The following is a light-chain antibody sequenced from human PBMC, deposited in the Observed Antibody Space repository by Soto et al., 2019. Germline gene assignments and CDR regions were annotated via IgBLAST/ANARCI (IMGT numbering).Light chain of an antibody. V-gene: IGKV1-16*02. J-gene: IGKJ3*01. CDR2: AAS. CDR3: QQYNPYPFT. Sequence: DIQMTQSPSSLSASVGDIVTITCRASQDISNYLAWFQQKPGRPPKSLIYAASSLQSGVPSKFSGSGSGTDFPLTICILEPEDFATYFCQQYNPYPFTFGPGKKVDIK. CDR1: QDISNY.